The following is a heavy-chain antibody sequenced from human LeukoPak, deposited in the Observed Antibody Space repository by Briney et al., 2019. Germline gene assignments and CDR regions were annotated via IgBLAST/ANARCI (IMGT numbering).Heavy chain of an antibody. D-gene: IGHD2/OR15-2a*01. CDR1: GYIFSSYG. CDR3: ARYFLPESAFDI. J-gene: IGHJ3*02. CDR2: ISANNGNT. Sequence: GASVKVSCKASGYIFSSYGVTWVRQAPGQGLEWMGWISANNGNTNYAQNLQGRVTMTTDTSTSTAYMELRGLRSDDTAVYYCARYFLPESAFDIWGQGTVVTVSS. V-gene: IGHV1-18*04.